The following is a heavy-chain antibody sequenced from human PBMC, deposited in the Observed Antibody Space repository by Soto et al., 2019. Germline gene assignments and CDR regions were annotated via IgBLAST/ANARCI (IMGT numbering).Heavy chain of an antibody. CDR3: AHRHYLGGFAV. J-gene: IGHJ3*01. CDR1: GFSLNTRAVG. D-gene: IGHD2-15*01. Sequence: QITLKEAGPTLVKPTQTLTLTCSFSGFSLNTRAVGVGWIRQPPGKALEWLALINWNDAKRYSPSLKDRITITQDTSKNHVVLTMPNIDPVDTATYSCAHRHYLGGFAVWGQGTTVTVSS. CDR2: INWNDAK. V-gene: IGHV2-5*01.